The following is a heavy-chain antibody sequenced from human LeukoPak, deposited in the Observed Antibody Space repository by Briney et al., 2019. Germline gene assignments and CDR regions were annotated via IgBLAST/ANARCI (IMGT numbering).Heavy chain of an antibody. Sequence: GGSLRLSCAASGFTFSNYEMNWVRQAPGKGLEWISHISNFGDIIHYADSVKGRFTISRDNAKNSLYLQMNSLRAEDTAVYYCARGLTDYYYGSGSYYYFDYWGQGTLVTVSS. V-gene: IGHV3-48*03. CDR1: GFTFSNYE. CDR2: ISNFGDII. J-gene: IGHJ4*02. CDR3: ARGLTDYYYGSGSYYYFDY. D-gene: IGHD3-10*01.